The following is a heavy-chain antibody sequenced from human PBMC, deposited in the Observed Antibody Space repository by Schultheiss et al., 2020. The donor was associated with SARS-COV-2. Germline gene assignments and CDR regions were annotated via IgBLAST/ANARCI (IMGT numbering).Heavy chain of an antibody. CDR1: GYTFTSYY. J-gene: IGHJ6*02. V-gene: IGHV1-2*02. D-gene: IGHD3-3*01. Sequence: ASVKVSCKASGYTFTSYYMHWVRQAPGQGLEWMGWINPNSGGTNYAQKFQGRVTMTRDTSISTAYMELRSLRSDDTAVYYCARKGVTIFGVDYYYYGMDVWGQGTTVTVSS. CDR3: ARKGVTIFGVDYYYYGMDV. CDR2: INPNSGGT.